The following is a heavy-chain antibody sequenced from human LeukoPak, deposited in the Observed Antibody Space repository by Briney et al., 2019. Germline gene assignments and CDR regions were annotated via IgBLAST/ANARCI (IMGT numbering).Heavy chain of an antibody. J-gene: IGHJ6*02. CDR1: GYTFTSYD. Sequence: ASVKVSCKASGYTFTSYDINWVRQATGQGLEGMGWMNPNSGNTGYAQKFQGRVTMTRNTSISTAYMELSSLRSEDTAVYYRARGGSGSYYYYYGMDVWGQGTTVTVSS. V-gene: IGHV1-8*01. D-gene: IGHD1-26*01. CDR2: MNPNSGNT. CDR3: ARGGSGSYYYYYGMDV.